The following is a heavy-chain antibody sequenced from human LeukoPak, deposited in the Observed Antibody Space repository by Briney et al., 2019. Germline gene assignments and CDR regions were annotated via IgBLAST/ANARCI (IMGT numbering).Heavy chain of an antibody. J-gene: IGHJ4*02. CDR1: GGSFSGYY. Sequence: PSETLSLTCAVYGGSFSGYYWSWIRQPPGKGLEWIGEINHSGSTNYNPSLKSRVTISVDTSKNQFSLKLSSVTAADTAVYYCARLRDSYNYRFDYWGQGTLVTVSS. D-gene: IGHD5-24*01. CDR3: ARLRDSYNYRFDY. CDR2: INHSGST. V-gene: IGHV4-34*01.